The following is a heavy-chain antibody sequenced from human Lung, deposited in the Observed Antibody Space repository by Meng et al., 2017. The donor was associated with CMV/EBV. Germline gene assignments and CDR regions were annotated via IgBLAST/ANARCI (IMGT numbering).Heavy chain of an antibody. D-gene: IGHD2-2*01. CDR2: IIPIFGTA. J-gene: IGHJ6*02. CDR3: AREGGCSSTSCFFYPMDV. CDR1: GGTFSSYA. Sequence: SXXVSXKASGGTFSSYAISWVRQAPGQGLEWMGGIIPIFGTANYAQKFQGRVTITTDESTSTAYMELSSLRSEDTAVYYCAREGGCSSTSCFFYPMDVWGQGXTVTVSS. V-gene: IGHV1-69*05.